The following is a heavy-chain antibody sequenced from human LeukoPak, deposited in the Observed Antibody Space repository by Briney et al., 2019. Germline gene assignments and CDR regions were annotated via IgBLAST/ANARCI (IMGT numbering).Heavy chain of an antibody. CDR2: INHSGST. J-gene: IGHJ4*02. CDR3: AVGYYDFWSGYYTGERDY. Sequence: SETLSLTCTVSGGSISSYYWSWLRQPPGKGLEWIGEINHSGSTNYNPSLKSRVTISVDTSKDQFSLKLSSVAAADRAVHYCAVGYYDFWSGYYTGERDYWGQGTLVTVSS. V-gene: IGHV4-34*01. CDR1: GGSISSYY. D-gene: IGHD3-3*01.